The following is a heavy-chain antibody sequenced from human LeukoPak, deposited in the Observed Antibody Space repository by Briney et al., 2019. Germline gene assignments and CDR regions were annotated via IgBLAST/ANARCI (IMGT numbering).Heavy chain of an antibody. J-gene: IGHJ4*02. CDR2: ISGSGGST. CDR3: ARQARGYGSGSFFGY. CDR1: GFTFSSYA. Sequence: GGSLRLSCAASGFTFSSYAMSWVRQAPGKGLEWVSAISGSGGSTYYADSVKGRFTISRDNSENTLYLQMNSLRAEDTAVYYCARQARGYGSGSFFGYWGQGTLVTVSS. D-gene: IGHD3-10*01. V-gene: IGHV3-23*01.